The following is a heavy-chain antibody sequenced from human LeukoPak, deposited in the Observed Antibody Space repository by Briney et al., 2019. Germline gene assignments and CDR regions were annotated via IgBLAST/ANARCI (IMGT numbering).Heavy chain of an antibody. CDR2: ISSSSNYI. CDR3: ARGTAAAAWFDP. Sequence: GGSLRLSCAGSGFTFSSYSMNWVRQAPGKGLEWVSSISSSSNYIYYADSVKGRFTISRDNAKNSLSLQMNSLRAEDTAVYYCARGTAAAAWFDPWAREPWSPSPQ. J-gene: IGHJ5*02. V-gene: IGHV3-21*01. CDR1: GFTFSSYS. D-gene: IGHD6-13*01.